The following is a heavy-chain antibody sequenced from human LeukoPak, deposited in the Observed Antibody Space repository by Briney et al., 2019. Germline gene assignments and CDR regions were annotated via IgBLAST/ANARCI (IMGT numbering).Heavy chain of an antibody. V-gene: IGHV3-49*03. Sequence: GGSLRLSCTASGFTFGDYAMSWIRQAPGKELEWVGFIRSKAYGETADYAASVKGRFTISRDDSKAIAYLQMNSPKTEDTAVYHCTRDRGAYNLYDYWGQGTLVTVSS. CDR3: TRDRGAYNLYDY. CDR1: GFTFGDYA. CDR2: IRSKAYGETA. J-gene: IGHJ4*02. D-gene: IGHD1-1*01.